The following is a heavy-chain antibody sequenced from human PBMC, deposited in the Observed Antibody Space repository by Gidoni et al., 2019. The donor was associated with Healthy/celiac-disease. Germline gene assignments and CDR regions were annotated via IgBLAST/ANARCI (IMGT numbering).Heavy chain of an antibody. D-gene: IGHD6-19*01. CDR3: AKEIYSSGDDFDY. CDR1: GFTFSSYG. CDR2: ISYDGSNK. Sequence: VPLVESGGGVVQPGRSLQLSCAASGFTFSSYGMHWVRQAPGKGLEWVAVISYDGSNKYYADAVKGRFTISRDNSKNTLYLQMNSLRAEDTAVYYCAKEIYSSGDDFDYWGQGTLVTVSS. J-gene: IGHJ4*02. V-gene: IGHV3-30*18.